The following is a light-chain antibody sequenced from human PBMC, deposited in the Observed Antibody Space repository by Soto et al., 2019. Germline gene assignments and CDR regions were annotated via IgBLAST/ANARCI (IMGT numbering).Light chain of an antibody. CDR2: GAS. Sequence: EIVLTQSPCTLSLSPGERATLSCRASQSVSSSYLAWYQQKPDQAPRLLIYGASSRATGIPDRFSGSGSGTDFTLTISRLEPEDFAVYYCQQYGSSPFTFGPGTKVDIK. J-gene: IGKJ3*01. CDR1: QSVSSSY. V-gene: IGKV3-20*01. CDR3: QQYGSSPFT.